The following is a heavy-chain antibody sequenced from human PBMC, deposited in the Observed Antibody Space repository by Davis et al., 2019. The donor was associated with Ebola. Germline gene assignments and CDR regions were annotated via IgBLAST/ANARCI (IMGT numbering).Heavy chain of an antibody. Sequence: GESLKISCAASGFTFSSYAMHWVRQAPGKGLEWVAVISYDGSNKYYADSVKGRFTISRDNSKNTLYLQMNSLRAEDTAVYYCAKDQTYNWNPFDYWGQGTLVTVSS. CDR3: AKDQTYNWNPFDY. D-gene: IGHD1-20*01. CDR1: GFTFSSYA. CDR2: ISYDGSNK. J-gene: IGHJ4*02. V-gene: IGHV3-30-3*01.